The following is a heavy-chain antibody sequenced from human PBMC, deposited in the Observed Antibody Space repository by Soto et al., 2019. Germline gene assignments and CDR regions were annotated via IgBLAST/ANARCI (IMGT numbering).Heavy chain of an antibody. V-gene: IGHV4-30-4*01. J-gene: IGHJ5*02. CDR3: ARGRRSHWFDP. CDR2: IYYSGST. Sequence: SETLSLTCTVSGGSISSGDYYWSWIRQPPGKGLEWIGYIYYSGSTYYNPSLKSRVTISVDTSKNQFSLKLSSVTAAGTAVYYCARGRRSHWFDPRGQGTLVTVSS. CDR1: GGSISSGDYY.